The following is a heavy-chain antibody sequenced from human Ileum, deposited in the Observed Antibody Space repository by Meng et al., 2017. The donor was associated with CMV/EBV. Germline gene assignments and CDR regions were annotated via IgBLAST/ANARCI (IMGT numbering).Heavy chain of an antibody. J-gene: IGHJ3*01. CDR2: ISAYNGNT. CDR1: GYTFTSYA. D-gene: IGHD3-22*01. V-gene: IGHV1-18*01. CDR3: ARDQVPDYYNNGPNAFYV. Sequence: ASVKVSCKPSGYTFTSYAYNWVRQAPGQGLEWMGWISAYNGNTNYAQQFKGRLTLTTDTSTTTAYMELRSLRSDDTAVYFCARDQVPDYYNNGPNAFYVWGQGTKVTVSS.